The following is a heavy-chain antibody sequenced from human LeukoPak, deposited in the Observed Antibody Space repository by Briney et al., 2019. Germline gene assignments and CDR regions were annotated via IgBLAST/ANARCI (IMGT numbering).Heavy chain of an antibody. CDR1: GFTFSSCS. J-gene: IGHJ4*02. CDR3: ARGRYVLRFLEWLLTFDY. CDR2: ISSSSSYI. V-gene: IGHV3-21*01. Sequence: SGGSLRLSCAASGFTFSSCSMNWVRQAPGKGLEWVSSISSSSSYIYYADSVKGRFTISRDNAKNSLYLQMNSLRAEDTAVYYCARGRYVLRFLEWLLTFDYWGQGTLVTVSS. D-gene: IGHD3-3*01.